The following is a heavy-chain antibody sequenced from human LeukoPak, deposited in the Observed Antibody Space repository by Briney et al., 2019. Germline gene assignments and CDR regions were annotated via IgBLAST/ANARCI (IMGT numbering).Heavy chain of an antibody. J-gene: IGHJ4*02. CDR3: ARAGWIITSGIDY. CDR1: GYSISRGYY. Sequence: SETLSLTCGVSGYSISRGYYWAWIRPPPGKGLEWIGAIYHTGSTYYTPSLGSRVTISVDTSKNEFSLNLNSVTAADTAVYYCARAGWIITSGIDYWGQGALVTVSS. V-gene: IGHV4-38-2*01. D-gene: IGHD3-10*01. CDR2: IYHTGST.